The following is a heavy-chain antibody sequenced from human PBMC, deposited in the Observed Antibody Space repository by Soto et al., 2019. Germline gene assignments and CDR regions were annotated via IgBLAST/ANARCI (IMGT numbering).Heavy chain of an antibody. CDR1: GFNFRSFG. V-gene: IGHV3-30*18. Sequence: PGGSLRLSCAASGFNFRSFGINWVRQAPCKGLEWVAVISDDGSNKYYADSVKGRFTISRDNSKNTLYLRMKSLRAEDTAVYYCSNERMGRGDRYTAMVRGPRFDYLGQGTLVTVSS. D-gene: IGHD5-18*01. CDR2: ISDDGSNK. J-gene: IGHJ4*02. CDR3: SNERMGRGDRYTAMVRGPRFDY.